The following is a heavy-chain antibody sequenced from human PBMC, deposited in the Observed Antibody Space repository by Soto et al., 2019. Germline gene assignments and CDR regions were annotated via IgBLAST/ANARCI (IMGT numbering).Heavy chain of an antibody. V-gene: IGHV4-34*01. D-gene: IGHD3-3*01. CDR2: TNHSEST. CDR3: ARLYYDFWSGYYPYYYDYYMDV. J-gene: IGHJ6*03. CDR1: GGSFGGYY. Sequence: QVQLQQWGAGLLKPSETLSLTCAVYGGSFGGYYWSWIRQPQGRGLGWIGETNHSESTNYNPSLKSRVTISVDTSKNQFSLTLSSVTAADTAVYYCARLYYDFWSGYYPYYYDYYMDVWGKGTTVTVSS.